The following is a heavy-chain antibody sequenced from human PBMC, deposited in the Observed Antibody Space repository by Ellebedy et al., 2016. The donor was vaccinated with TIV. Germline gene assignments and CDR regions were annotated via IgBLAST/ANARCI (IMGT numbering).Heavy chain of an antibody. CDR2: ISGSGGST. Sequence: PGGSLRLSCAASGFTFSNAWMSWVRQAPGKGLEWVSAISGSGGSTYYADSVKGRFTISRDNSKNTLYLQMNSLRAEDTAVYYCARRVVGGAFDYWGQGTLVTVSS. J-gene: IGHJ4*02. D-gene: IGHD1-26*01. CDR1: GFTFSNAW. V-gene: IGHV3-23*01. CDR3: ARRVVGGAFDY.